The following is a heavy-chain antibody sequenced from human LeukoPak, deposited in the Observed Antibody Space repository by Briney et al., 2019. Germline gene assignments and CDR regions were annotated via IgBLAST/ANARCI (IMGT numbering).Heavy chain of an antibody. D-gene: IGHD6-19*01. CDR2: INHSGST. J-gene: IGHJ4*02. Sequence: MTSETLSLTCAVYGGSFCGYYWSWIRQPPGKGLGWIGEINHSGSTNYNPSLKSRVTISVDTSKNQFSLKLSSVTAADTAVYYCARGGGIAVAGLDYWGQGTLVTVSS. CDR3: ARGGGIAVAGLDY. CDR1: GGSFCGYY. V-gene: IGHV4-34*01.